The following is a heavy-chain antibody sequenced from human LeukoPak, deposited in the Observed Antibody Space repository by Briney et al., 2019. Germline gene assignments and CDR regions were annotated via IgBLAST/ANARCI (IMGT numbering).Heavy chain of an antibody. V-gene: IGHV4-59*01. Sequence: PSETLSLTCTVSGDSISSYYWSWIRQPPGKGLEWIGYISYTGSTNYNPSLRSRVTIAVDTLNNQFSLRLNSVTAADTAVYYCARVGRGDHTWGSYSFDYWGQGTLVTVSS. J-gene: IGHJ4*02. CDR3: ARVGRGDHTWGSYSFDY. CDR2: ISYTGST. CDR1: GDSISSYY. D-gene: IGHD3-16*01.